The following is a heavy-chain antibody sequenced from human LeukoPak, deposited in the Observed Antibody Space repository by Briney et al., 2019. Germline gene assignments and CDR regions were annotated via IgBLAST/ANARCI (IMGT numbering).Heavy chain of an antibody. V-gene: IGHV3-30-3*02. Sequence: GGSLRLSCAASGFTFSSYAMSWVRQAPGKGLEWVAVISYDGSNKYYADSVKGRFTISRDNSKSTLCLQMNSLRAEDTAVYYCAKQLGYCSDGSCYFPYWGQGTLVTVSP. CDR3: AKQLGYCSDGSCYFPY. CDR1: GFTFSSYA. D-gene: IGHD2-15*01. CDR2: ISYDGSNK. J-gene: IGHJ4*02.